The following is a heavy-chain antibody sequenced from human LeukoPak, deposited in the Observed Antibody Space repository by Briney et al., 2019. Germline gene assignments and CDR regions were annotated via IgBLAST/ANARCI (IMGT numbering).Heavy chain of an antibody. CDR2: INHSGST. CDR1: GGSFSGYY. Sequence: SETLSLTCAVYGGSFSGYYWSWIRQPPGKGLEWIGEINHSGSTNYNPSLKSRVTISVDTSKNQFSLKLSSVTAADTAVYYCARGGGYCSSTSCHWYFGLWGRGTLVTVSS. V-gene: IGHV4-34*01. D-gene: IGHD2-2*01. CDR3: ARGGGYCSSTSCHWYFGL. J-gene: IGHJ2*01.